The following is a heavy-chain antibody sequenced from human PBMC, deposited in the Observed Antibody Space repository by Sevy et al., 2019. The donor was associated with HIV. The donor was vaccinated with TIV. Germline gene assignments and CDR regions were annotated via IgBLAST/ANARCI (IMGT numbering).Heavy chain of an antibody. CDR3: AGENAWGRGHS. V-gene: IGHV4-59*08. Sequence: SETLSLTCIVSGGSITSLYWNWIRQPPGKGLEWIANIYYNGHINYNPSLKSRVTLSLDTSKNQFSLRLSSVTAADTAMYYCAGENAWGRGHSWGQGTLVTVSS. CDR2: IYYNGHI. CDR1: GGSITSLY. D-gene: IGHD1-26*01. J-gene: IGHJ4*02.